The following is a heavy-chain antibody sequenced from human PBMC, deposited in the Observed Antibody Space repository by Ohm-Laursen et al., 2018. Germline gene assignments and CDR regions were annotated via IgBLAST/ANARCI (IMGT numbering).Heavy chain of an antibody. J-gene: IGHJ6*02. Sequence: SLRLSCAASGFTFSDYYMSWIRQAPGKGLEWVSYISSSGSTIYYADSVKGRFTISRDNAKNSLYLQMNSLRAEDTAVYYCARARPPTYYYGMDVWGQGTTVTASS. CDR1: GFTFSDYY. CDR2: ISSSGSTI. D-gene: IGHD6-6*01. V-gene: IGHV3-11*01. CDR3: ARARPPTYYYGMDV.